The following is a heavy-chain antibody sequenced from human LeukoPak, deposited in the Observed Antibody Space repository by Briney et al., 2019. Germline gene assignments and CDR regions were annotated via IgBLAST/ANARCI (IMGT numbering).Heavy chain of an antibody. J-gene: IGHJ6*03. D-gene: IGHD2-2*01. Sequence: GGSLKLSCAASGFTFSGSAMHWVRQASGKGLEWVGRIRSKANSYATAYAASVKGRFTISRDDSKNTAYLQMNSLKTEDTAVYYCTRLGGARVPYCSSTSCPVALDYYYYMDVWGKGTTVTVSS. CDR1: GFTFSGSA. V-gene: IGHV3-73*01. CDR2: IRSKANSYAT. CDR3: TRLGGARVPYCSSTSCPVALDYYYYMDV.